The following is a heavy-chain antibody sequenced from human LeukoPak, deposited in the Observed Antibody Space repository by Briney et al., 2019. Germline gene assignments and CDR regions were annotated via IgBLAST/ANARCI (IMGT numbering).Heavy chain of an antibody. Sequence: SGPTLVKPTQTLTLTCTFSGFSLSTSGVGVGWIRQPPGKALEWLALIYWDDDKYYSTSLKTRLTISKDTSKNQVVLTMTNMDPVDTATYYCARIMGDYYDSSGYHRGDYFDYWGQGTLVTVSS. CDR2: IYWDDDK. CDR1: GFSLSTSGVG. V-gene: IGHV2-70*01. D-gene: IGHD3-22*01. J-gene: IGHJ4*02. CDR3: ARIMGDYYDSSGYHRGDYFDY.